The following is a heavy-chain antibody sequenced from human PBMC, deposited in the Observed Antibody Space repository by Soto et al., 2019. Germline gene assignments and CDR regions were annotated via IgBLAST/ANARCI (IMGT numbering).Heavy chain of an antibody. V-gene: IGHV3-23*01. CDR3: AKDPSCTFFSGYGDS. CDR2: ISGIAAST. CDR1: GFTFNTSS. Sequence: GGSLRLSCAASGFTFNTSSMSSVRQAPGKALECVSAISGIAASTYYADSLKVRFTISRDKSKKTLYLHMNRRRAEDTAVYYCAKDPSCTFFSGYGDSGGQGALVTVSS. J-gene: IGHJ1*01. D-gene: IGHD3-22*01.